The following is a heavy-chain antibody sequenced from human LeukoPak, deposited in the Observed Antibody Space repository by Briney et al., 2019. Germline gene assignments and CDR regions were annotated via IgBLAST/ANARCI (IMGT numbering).Heavy chain of an antibody. CDR1: GYTFTNYH. J-gene: IGHJ4*02. V-gene: IGHV1-46*01. CDR3: ARDGSGERYSLDY. D-gene: IGHD1-14*01. CDR2: IYTSGGDT. Sequence: ASVKVSCKTSGYTFTNYHMHWVRQAPGQGLEWMGIIYTSGGDTNYAQNFQGRVTMTRDTSTSTVDMELSSLTSEDTAVYYCARDGSGERYSLDYWGQGTLVTVSS.